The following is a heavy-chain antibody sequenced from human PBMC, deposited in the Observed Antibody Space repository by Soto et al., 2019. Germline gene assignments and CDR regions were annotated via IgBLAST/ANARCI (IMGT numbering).Heavy chain of an antibody. Sequence: SETLSLTCAVSGGSISSGGYSWSWIRQPPGKGQEWIGYIYHSWSTYYNPSLKSRVTISVDRSKNQFSLKLSSVTAADTAVYYCARAGKITGSYYYYGMDVWGQGTTVTVSS. CDR1: GGSISSGGYS. CDR2: IYHSWST. J-gene: IGHJ6*02. CDR3: ARAGKITGSYYYYGMDV. V-gene: IGHV4-30-2*01. D-gene: IGHD3-16*01.